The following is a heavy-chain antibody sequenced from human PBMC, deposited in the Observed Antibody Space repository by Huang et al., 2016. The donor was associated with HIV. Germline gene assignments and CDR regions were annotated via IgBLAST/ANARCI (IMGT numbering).Heavy chain of an antibody. CDR2: IYYSGTT. Sequence: QLQLQESGPRLVKPSETLSLTCSVSGGSIGSSSDFWGWIRQPPGKGLGWIGTIYYSGTTHFNPSLKRRVTISVDTAKNQFSLRLSSVTAADTAVYYCARLINYYESSGYSRRAAFDIWGQGTMVTVSS. CDR1: GGSIGSSSDF. J-gene: IGHJ3*02. CDR3: ARLINYYESSGYSRRAAFDI. D-gene: IGHD3-22*01. V-gene: IGHV4-39*01.